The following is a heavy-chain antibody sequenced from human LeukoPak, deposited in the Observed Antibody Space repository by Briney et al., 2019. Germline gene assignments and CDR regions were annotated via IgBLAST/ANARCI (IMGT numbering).Heavy chain of an antibody. V-gene: IGHV3-23*01. CDR1: GFTFSSFA. CDR3: ATNQTAGGHRFDY. J-gene: IGHJ4*02. D-gene: IGHD1-14*01. Sequence: PGGSLRLSCAASGFTFSSFAMSGVRQAPGKGLDWVSAISGSGSSTSYADSVKGRFTISRDNSKNTLYLQMNSLRAEDTAVYYCATNQTAGGHRFDYWGQGTLVTVSS. CDR2: ISGSGSST.